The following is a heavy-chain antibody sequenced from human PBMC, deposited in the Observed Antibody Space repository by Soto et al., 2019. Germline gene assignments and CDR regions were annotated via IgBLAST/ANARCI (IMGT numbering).Heavy chain of an antibody. CDR1: GFNFGAYG. CDR2: ISHDGTKT. V-gene: IGHV3-30*18. D-gene: IGHD5-18*01. CDR3: AKDRRDGYTTCSRCYGVDV. J-gene: IGHJ6*02. Sequence: QVQLVESGGGVVQPGTSLRLACEASGFNFGAYGMHWVRQAPGKGLEWVAVISHDGTKTYYSDSVKSRFTISRDNSKNMLYVQMVSLRPDDTVVYSCAKDRRDGYTTCSRCYGVDVWGQGTTVTVSS.